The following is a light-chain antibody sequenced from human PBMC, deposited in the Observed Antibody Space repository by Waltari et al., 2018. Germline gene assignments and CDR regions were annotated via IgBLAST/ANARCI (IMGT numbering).Light chain of an antibody. CDR1: QSLLYSLNNKNY. Sequence: GERATISCKSSQSLLYSLNNKNYLAWYQQKPGQPPKLLISWASTRKSGVPDRFSGSGSGTDFTLIVSSLQAEDVAVYYCQQYYSTPPTFGQGTRVEIK. CDR3: QQYYSTPPT. V-gene: IGKV4-1*01. J-gene: IGKJ1*01. CDR2: WAS.